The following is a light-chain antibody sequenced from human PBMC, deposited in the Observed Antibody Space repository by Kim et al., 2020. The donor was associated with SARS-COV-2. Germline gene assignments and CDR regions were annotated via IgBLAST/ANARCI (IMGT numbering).Light chain of an antibody. CDR1: SSDVGGYNY. Sequence: QSVTISCTGTSSDVGGYNYVSWYQHHPGKAPKLMIYDVNKRPSGVPDRSSGSKSGNTASLTISGLQAEDEADYYCCSYAGSYTFYVFGTGTKVTVL. J-gene: IGLJ1*01. CDR3: CSYAGSYTFYV. V-gene: IGLV2-11*01. CDR2: DVN.